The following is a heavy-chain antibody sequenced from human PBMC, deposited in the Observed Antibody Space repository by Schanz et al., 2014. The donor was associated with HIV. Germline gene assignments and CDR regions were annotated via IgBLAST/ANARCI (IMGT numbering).Heavy chain of an antibody. D-gene: IGHD3-10*01. CDR1: GGSISSGGYY. CDR2: IHYSGNT. V-gene: IGHV4-31*03. CDR3: ARRYYYGWGGFDP. J-gene: IGHJ5*02. Sequence: QVQLQESGPGLVKPSQTLSLTCTVSGGSISSGGYYWTWIRQHPGKGLEWIGYIHYSGNTYYNPSLKSRVTISVDTSKNQFSLKLNSVTAADTAVYFCARRYYYGWGGFDPWGQGTLVTVSS.